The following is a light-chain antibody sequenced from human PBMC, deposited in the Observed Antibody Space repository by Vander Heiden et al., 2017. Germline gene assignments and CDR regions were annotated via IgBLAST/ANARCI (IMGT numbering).Light chain of an antibody. V-gene: IGLV3-1*01. Sequence: SYEFTQPPSVSVPPGQAATITCSGKNLGDKFVSWYQHKSGQSPVLFMYQDRRRPSGIPDRFAASHSGDTATLTIGDIQAMDEADYYCQAWDSSVLYVFGSGTKVTVL. CDR2: QDR. J-gene: IGLJ1*01. CDR3: QAWDSSVLYV. CDR1: NLGDKF.